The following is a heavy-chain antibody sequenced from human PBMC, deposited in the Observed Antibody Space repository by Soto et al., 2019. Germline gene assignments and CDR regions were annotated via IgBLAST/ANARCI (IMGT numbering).Heavy chain of an antibody. CDR2: IIPIFGTA. CDR1: GGTFSSYA. CDR3: ARYDDGYNFFL. D-gene: IGHD5-12*01. V-gene: IGHV1-69*13. Sequence: GASVKVSCKASGGTFSSYAISWVRQAPGQGLEWMGGIIPIFGTASYAQKFQGRVTITADESTSTAYMELSSLRSEDTAVYYCARYDDGYNFFLWGQGTLVTVSS. J-gene: IGHJ4*02.